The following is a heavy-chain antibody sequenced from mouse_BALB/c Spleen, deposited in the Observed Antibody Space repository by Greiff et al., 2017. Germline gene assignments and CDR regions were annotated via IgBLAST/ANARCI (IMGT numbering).Heavy chain of an antibody. CDR1: GFTFSSYY. J-gene: IGHJ2*01. V-gene: IGHV5-6-2*01. D-gene: IGHD4-1*01. CDR3: AREGKSLVTGTFDY. CDR2: INSNGGST. Sequence: EVQGVESGGGLVKLGGSLKLSCAASGFTFSSYYMSWVRQTPEKRLELVAAINSNGGSTYYPDTVKGRFTISRDNAKNTLYLQMSSLKSEDTALYYCAREGKSLVTGTFDYWGQGTTLTVSS.